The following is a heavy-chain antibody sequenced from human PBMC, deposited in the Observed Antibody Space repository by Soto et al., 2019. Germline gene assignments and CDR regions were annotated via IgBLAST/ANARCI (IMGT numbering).Heavy chain of an antibody. CDR3: ARAGPIAAED. CDR2: IYHSGST. D-gene: IGHD6-13*01. J-gene: IGHJ4*02. Sequence: QLQLQESGLGLVKPSQTLSLTCAVSGGSISSGGYSWSWIRQPPGKGLEWIGYIYHSGSTYYNPSLKSRVTISVDRSKNQFSLKLSSVTAADTAVYYCARAGPIAAEDWGQGTLVTVSS. CDR1: GGSISSGGYS. V-gene: IGHV4-30-2*01.